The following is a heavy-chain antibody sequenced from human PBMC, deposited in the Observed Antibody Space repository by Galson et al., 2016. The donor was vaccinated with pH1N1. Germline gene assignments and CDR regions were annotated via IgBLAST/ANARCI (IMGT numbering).Heavy chain of an antibody. Sequence: SLRLSCAASRFTFSNYWMTWVRQAPGKGLEWVAVIWFDGSNTHYADSVKGRFTISRDDSKNTVFLQMDSLRAEDTAIYYCARGNPPSSPVDYWGQGTLVTVSS. CDR2: IWFDGSNT. CDR3: ARGNPPSSPVDY. CDR1: RFTFSNYW. V-gene: IGHV3-33*08. J-gene: IGHJ4*02.